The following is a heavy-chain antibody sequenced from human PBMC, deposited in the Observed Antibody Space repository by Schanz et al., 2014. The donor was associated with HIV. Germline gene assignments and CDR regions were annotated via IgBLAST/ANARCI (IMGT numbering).Heavy chain of an antibody. D-gene: IGHD3-10*01. CDR3: ATGETMGCFES. Sequence: QVQLVQSGAEVKKPGASVKVSCKVSGYTLRELSVHWVGQAPGKGFEWMGGFGLEHGETIYAQKFRGRGAMSEDISADNAYMDLSSLRSEDTAVYVCATGETMGCFESWGQGTLVTVSS. V-gene: IGHV1-24*01. CDR2: FGLEHGET. CDR1: GYTLRELS. J-gene: IGHJ4*02.